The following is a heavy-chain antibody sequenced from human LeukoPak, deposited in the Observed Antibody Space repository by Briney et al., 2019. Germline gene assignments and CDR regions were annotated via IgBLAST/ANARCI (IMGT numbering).Heavy chain of an antibody. D-gene: IGHD3-9*01. CDR1: GFTFTSSA. CDR2: IVVGSGNT. CDR3: AASTVDVLRYFDWAYYMDV. Sequence: SVKVSCKASGFTFTSSAMQWVRQARGQRLEWIGWIVVGSGNTNYAQKFQERVTITRDMSTSTAYMELSSLRSEYTAVYYCAASTVDVLRYFDWAYYMDVWGKGTTVTVSS. V-gene: IGHV1-58*02. J-gene: IGHJ6*03.